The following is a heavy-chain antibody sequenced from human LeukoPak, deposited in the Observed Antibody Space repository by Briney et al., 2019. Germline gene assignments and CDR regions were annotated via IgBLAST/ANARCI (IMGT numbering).Heavy chain of an antibody. CDR3: AKDVVNFGSGRDWFDP. J-gene: IGHJ5*02. V-gene: IGHV3-23*01. D-gene: IGHD3-22*01. CDR2: ISGSGGST. CDR1: GLNFSNYG. Sequence: GGSLRLSCTTSGLNFSNYGFHWVRQAPGKGLEWVSAISGSGGSTYYADSVKGRFTISRDNSKNTLYLQMNSLRAEDTAVYYCAKDVVNFGSGRDWFDPWGQGTLVTVSS.